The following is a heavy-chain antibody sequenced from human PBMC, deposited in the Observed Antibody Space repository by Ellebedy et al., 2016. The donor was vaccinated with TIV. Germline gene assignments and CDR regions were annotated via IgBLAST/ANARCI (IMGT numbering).Heavy chain of an antibody. CDR2: ISADGSTK. J-gene: IGHJ6*02. Sequence: GESLKISCTASAFIFSVYGMYWVRQAPGKGLEWIAVISADGSTKYHADSVEGRFTISRDNSQYTRYLQMNSLRPEDTAVYFCAKIVYSNRPGNYYYYGMDVWGQGTTVTVSS. CDR3: AKIVYSNRPGNYYYYGMDV. D-gene: IGHD4-11*01. V-gene: IGHV3-30*18. CDR1: AFIFSVYG.